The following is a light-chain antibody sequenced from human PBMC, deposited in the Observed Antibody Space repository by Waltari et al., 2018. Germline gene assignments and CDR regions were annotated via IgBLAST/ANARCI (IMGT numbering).Light chain of an antibody. Sequence: EIVMTQSPATLSVSPGERATLSCRASQSVSSNLAWYQQKPGQPPKLLIYWASTRESGVPDRFSGSGSGTDFTLTISSLQAEDVAVYFCQQYYGSPSLTFGGGTKVEIK. J-gene: IGKJ4*01. CDR1: QSVSSN. CDR3: QQYYGSPSLT. CDR2: WAS. V-gene: IGKV3-15*01.